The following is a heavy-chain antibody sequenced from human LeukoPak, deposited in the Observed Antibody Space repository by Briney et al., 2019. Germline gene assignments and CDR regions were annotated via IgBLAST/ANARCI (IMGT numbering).Heavy chain of an antibody. D-gene: IGHD6-13*01. V-gene: IGHV1-18*01. CDR3: ASPSSSYHDAFDI. J-gene: IGHJ3*02. Sequence: ASVKVSCKASGYAFSRITISWVRQAPGQGLEWMGWISLYNGNTNYAQKFQGSVTMTRDTSTTTVSMELRSLRSDDTAVYYCASPSSSYHDAFDIWGQGTMDTVSS. CDR2: ISLYNGNT. CDR1: GYAFSRIT.